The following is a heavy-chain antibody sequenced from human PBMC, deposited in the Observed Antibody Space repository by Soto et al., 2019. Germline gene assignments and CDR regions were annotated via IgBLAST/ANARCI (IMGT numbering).Heavy chain of an antibody. J-gene: IGHJ4*02. V-gene: IGHV1-46*03. CDR3: ARVLSRGIAVAGTGY. CDR1: GYTFTSYY. D-gene: IGHD6-19*01. CDR2: INPSGGST. Sequence: QVQLVQSGAEVKKPGASVKVSCKASGYTFTSYYMHWVRQAPGQGLEWMGIINPSGGSTSYAQKFQGRVTMTRDTSTSTVYMELSSPGSEDTAVYYCARVLSRGIAVAGTGYWGQGTLVTVSS.